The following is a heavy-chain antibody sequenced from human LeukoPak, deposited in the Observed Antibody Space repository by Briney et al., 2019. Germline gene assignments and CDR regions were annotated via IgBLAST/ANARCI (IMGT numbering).Heavy chain of an antibody. J-gene: IGHJ3*02. CDR2: ISSSRSYI. Sequence: PGGSLRLSCAASGFTFSSYSMNWVRQAPGKGLEWVSFISSSRSYIYYADPVKGRFTISRDNAKNSLYLQMNSLRAEDTAVYYCARDRDWSVLYDASDIWGQGTMVTVSS. D-gene: IGHD3/OR15-3a*01. V-gene: IGHV3-21*01. CDR3: ARDRDWSVLYDASDI. CDR1: GFTFSSYS.